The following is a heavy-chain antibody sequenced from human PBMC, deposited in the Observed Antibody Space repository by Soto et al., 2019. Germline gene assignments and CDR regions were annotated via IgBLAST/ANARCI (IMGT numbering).Heavy chain of an antibody. CDR2: ISYDGSNK. CDR1: GFTFSSYG. Sequence: GGSLRLSCAASGFTFSSYGMHWVRQAPGKGLEWVAVISYDGSNKYYADSVKGRFTISRDNSKNTLYLQMNSLRVEDTAVYYCARDTIYFDSSGYLHDYWGQGTLVTVSS. D-gene: IGHD3-22*01. V-gene: IGHV3-30*03. J-gene: IGHJ4*02. CDR3: ARDTIYFDSSGYLHDY.